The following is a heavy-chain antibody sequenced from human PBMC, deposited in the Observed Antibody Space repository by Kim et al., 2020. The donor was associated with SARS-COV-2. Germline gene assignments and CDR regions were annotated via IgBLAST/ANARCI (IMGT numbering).Heavy chain of an antibody. D-gene: IGHD6-13*01. V-gene: IGHV3-23*01. J-gene: IGHJ6*02. CDR3: AKETVPGTRYSYSYAMDV. CDR2: ISASGATT. CDR1: GFTFSTFA. Sequence: GGSLRLSCAASGFTFSTFAMGWVRQAPGKGLEWVSAISASGATTYYADSVKGRFSMSRDNSRTTLSLQMNSLRADDTAVYFCAKETVPGTRYSYSYAMDVWGQGTTVTVSS.